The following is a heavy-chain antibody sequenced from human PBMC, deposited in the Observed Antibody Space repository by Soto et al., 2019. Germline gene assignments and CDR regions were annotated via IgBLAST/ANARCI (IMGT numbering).Heavy chain of an antibody. CDR3: ARAPTVWLQSPATLGH. CDR2: IYHTGGT. V-gene: IGHV4-34*01. CDR1: GGSFSTYY. J-gene: IGHJ4*02. Sequence: SETLSLTCGISGGSFSTYYSAWIRQPPGKGLEWIGGIYHTGGTIYNPSLKSRVIISLDISKNQFSLKLASVTAADTAMYYCARAPTVWLQSPATLGHWGQGMLVTVYS. D-gene: IGHD3-16*01.